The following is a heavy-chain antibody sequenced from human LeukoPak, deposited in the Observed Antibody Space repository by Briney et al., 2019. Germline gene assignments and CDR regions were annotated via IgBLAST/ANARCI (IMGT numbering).Heavy chain of an antibody. CDR3: ARESSAHDSSSSVRGAEYFQH. CDR2: TYYRSKWYN. V-gene: IGHV6-1*01. Sequence: KSSQTLSLTCAISGDSVSSNSAAWNWIRQSPSRGLEWLGRTYYRSKWYNDYAVSVKSRITINPDTSKNQFSLQLNSVTPEDTAVYYCARESSAHDSSSSVRGAEYFQHWGQGTLVTVSS. D-gene: IGHD6-6*01. J-gene: IGHJ1*01. CDR1: GDSVSSNSAA.